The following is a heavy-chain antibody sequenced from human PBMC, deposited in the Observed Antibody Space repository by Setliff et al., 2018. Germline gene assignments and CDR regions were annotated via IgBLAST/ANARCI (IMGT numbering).Heavy chain of an antibody. CDR1: GYTFSSYA. V-gene: IGHV7-4-1*02. CDR3: AREGEGSTIFPLDAFDI. Sequence: ASVKVSCKASGYTFSSYAMNWVRQAPGQGLEWMGWISTNTGNPTYAQGFTGRFVFSLDTSVSTAYLQISSLKAEDTAVYYCAREGEGSTIFPLDAFDIWGQGTMVTVSS. CDR2: ISTNTGNP. D-gene: IGHD3-16*01. J-gene: IGHJ3*02.